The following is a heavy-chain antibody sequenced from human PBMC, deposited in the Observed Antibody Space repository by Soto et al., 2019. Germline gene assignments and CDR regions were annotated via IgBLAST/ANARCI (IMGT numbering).Heavy chain of an antibody. CDR2: ISSSGSTI. Sequence: GGSLRLSCAASGFTVSSNYMSWVRQAPGKGLEWVSYISSSGSTIYYADSVKGRFTISRDNAKNSLYLQVNSLRAEDTAVYYCAREWVQNGDGGSSWYAFDIWGQGTMVTVSS. CDR1: GFTVSSNY. D-gene: IGHD6-13*01. J-gene: IGHJ3*02. V-gene: IGHV3-11*01. CDR3: AREWVQNGDGGSSWYAFDI.